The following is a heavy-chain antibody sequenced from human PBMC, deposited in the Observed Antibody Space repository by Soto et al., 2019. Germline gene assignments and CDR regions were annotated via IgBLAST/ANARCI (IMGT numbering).Heavy chain of an antibody. V-gene: IGHV1-69*02. CDR1: GGTFSSYP. CDR3: ARTRAATDSLYWFDP. D-gene: IGHD2-21*01. Sequence: QVQLVQSGAEVKKPGSSVKVPCKASGGTFSSYPISWVRQAPGQGLEWMGRIIPILNIANYAQKFQGRVTLTADKSTNTAYMELSSLRSEDTAVYYCARTRAATDSLYWFDPWGQGTLVTVSS. J-gene: IGHJ5*02. CDR2: IIPILNIA.